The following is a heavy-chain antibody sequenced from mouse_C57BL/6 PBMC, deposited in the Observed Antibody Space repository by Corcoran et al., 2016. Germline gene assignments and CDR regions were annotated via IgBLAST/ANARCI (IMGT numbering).Heavy chain of an antibody. CDR1: GYTFTDYY. CDR3: ARGDYYGSSWGYFDV. Sequence: EVQLQQSGPELVKPGASVKISCKASGYTFTDYYMNWVKQSHGKSLEWIGDINPNNGGTSYNQKFKGKATLTVDKSSSTAYMELRSLTSEDSAVYYCARGDYYGSSWGYFDVWGTGTTVTVSS. CDR2: INPNNGGT. V-gene: IGHV1-26*01. J-gene: IGHJ1*03. D-gene: IGHD1-1*01.